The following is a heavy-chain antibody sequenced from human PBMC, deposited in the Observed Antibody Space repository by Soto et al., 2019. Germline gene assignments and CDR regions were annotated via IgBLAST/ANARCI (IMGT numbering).Heavy chain of an antibody. CDR2: IYWDDEK. Sequence: QITLKESGPTVVKPTQTLTLTCIFSGFSLSTSGVGVGWIRQPPGKSLEWLALIYWDDEKRDRPSLKSRLTLTRDTSKTQVVLMLTDMDPVDAATYYCAHRRASTAARDDAFDIWGQGTMVTISS. D-gene: IGHD6-6*01. CDR3: AHRRASTAARDDAFDI. J-gene: IGHJ3*02. V-gene: IGHV2-5*02. CDR1: GFSLSTSGVG.